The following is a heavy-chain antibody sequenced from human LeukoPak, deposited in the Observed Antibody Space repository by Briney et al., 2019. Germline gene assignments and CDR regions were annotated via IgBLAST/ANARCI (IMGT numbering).Heavy chain of an antibody. CDR3: ARALQGDAFDI. D-gene: IGHD3-16*02. Sequence: SETLSLTCTASGGSINNRDYFWGWIRQLPGMGLEFIGNVYYSGITYYNPSLKSRVTISVDKSKNQFSLKLSSVTAADTAVYYRARALQGDAFDIWGQGTMVTVSS. J-gene: IGHJ3*02. CDR1: GGSINNRDYF. V-gene: IGHV4-39*07. CDR2: VYYSGIT.